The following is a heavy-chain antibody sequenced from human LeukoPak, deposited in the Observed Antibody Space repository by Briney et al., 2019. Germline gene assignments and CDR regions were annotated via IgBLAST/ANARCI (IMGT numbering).Heavy chain of an antibody. J-gene: IGHJ4*02. Sequence: GGSLRLSCAASGFTFSNAWMNWVRQAPGKGLEWVGRIKSKTDGGTTDYAAPVKGRFTISRDDSMNTLYLQMNSLRAEDTAVYYCARAQGIYSGSYFYWGQGTLVTVSS. CDR3: ARAQGIYSGSYFY. CDR2: IKSKTDGGTT. V-gene: IGHV3-15*07. CDR1: GFTFSNAW. D-gene: IGHD1-26*01.